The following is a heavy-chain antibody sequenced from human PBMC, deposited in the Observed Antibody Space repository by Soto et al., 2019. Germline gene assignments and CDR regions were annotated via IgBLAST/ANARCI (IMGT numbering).Heavy chain of an antibody. CDR3: AKRYDASGTYYED. CDR1: GLNIISYA. V-gene: IGHV3-23*01. D-gene: IGHD3-10*01. J-gene: IGHJ1*01. CDR2: ISAGGDTI. Sequence: SGVFLRLRNTASGLNIISYAMILVRQATMKGLEWVSVISAGGDTIYYADSVKGRFTISRDNSQSTLFLQMNSLRAEDTAVYYCAKRYDASGTYYEDWGQGTLGTLSS.